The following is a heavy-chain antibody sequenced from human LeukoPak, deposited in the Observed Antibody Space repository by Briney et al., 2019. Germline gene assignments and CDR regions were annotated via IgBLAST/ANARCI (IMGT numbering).Heavy chain of an antibody. Sequence: GGSLRLSCAASGFTFSNAWMSWVRQAPGKGLEWVSAISGSGGSTYYADSVKGRFTISRDNSKNTLYLQMNSLRAEDTAVYYCARESPDAFDIWGQGTMVTVSS. J-gene: IGHJ3*02. CDR1: GFTFSNAW. V-gene: IGHV3-23*01. CDR3: ARESPDAFDI. CDR2: ISGSGGST.